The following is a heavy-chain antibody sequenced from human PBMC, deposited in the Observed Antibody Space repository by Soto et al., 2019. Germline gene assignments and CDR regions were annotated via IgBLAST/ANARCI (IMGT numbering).Heavy chain of an antibody. CDR3: ATRPLYGDYAIDFDH. CDR2: ISSSSTSI. D-gene: IGHD4-17*01. Sequence: GGSLRLSCAASGFTFSSYNMNWVRQAPGKGLDCVSYISSSSTSIHYADSVKGRFTISRDNAKNSLYLQMNSLRDEDTAVYYCATRPLYGDYAIDFDHWGQGTLVTVSS. CDR1: GFTFSSYN. J-gene: IGHJ4*02. V-gene: IGHV3-48*02.